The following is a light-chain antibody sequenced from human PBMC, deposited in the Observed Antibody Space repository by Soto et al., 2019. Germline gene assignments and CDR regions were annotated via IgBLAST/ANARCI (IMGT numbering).Light chain of an antibody. CDR2: GNS. J-gene: IGLJ3*02. CDR3: QSYDSSLSGWV. CDR1: SSNIGAGYD. V-gene: IGLV1-40*01. Sequence: QSVLTQPPSVSGAPGQRVTISCTGSSSNIGAGYDVHWYQQLVGTAPKLLIYGNSNRPSGVPDRFSGSKSGTSASLDITGLQTEDEADYYCQSYDSSLSGWVFGGGTKLTVL.